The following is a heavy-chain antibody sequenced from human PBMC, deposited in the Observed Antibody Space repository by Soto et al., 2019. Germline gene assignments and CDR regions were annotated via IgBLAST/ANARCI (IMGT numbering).Heavy chain of an antibody. J-gene: IGHJ3*02. V-gene: IGHV3-7*01. D-gene: IGHD6-13*01. CDR3: ASAVDSSSPRDLCVDI. Sequence: EVQLVESGGGLVQPGGSLRLSCAASGFTFSSYWMSWVRQAQGKGLEWVANIKQDGSEKYYVDSVKGRFTISRDNAKNSLYLQMNSLRAEDTAVYYCASAVDSSSPRDLCVDIWGKGTMVTVSS. CDR2: IKQDGSEK. CDR1: GFTFSSYW.